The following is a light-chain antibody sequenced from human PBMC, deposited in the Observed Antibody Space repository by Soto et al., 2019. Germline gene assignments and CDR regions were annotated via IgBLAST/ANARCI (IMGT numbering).Light chain of an antibody. Sequence: DIQMTQSPSSVPASIGERVTITCRARQSISIWLAWYQQKPGKAPKLLIYDASILESGVPSRFSGSGSGTEFTLTISSLQPDDFATYYCQQHNSYRTFGQGTKVDIK. CDR3: QQHNSYRT. CDR1: QSISIW. CDR2: DAS. J-gene: IGKJ1*01. V-gene: IGKV1-5*01.